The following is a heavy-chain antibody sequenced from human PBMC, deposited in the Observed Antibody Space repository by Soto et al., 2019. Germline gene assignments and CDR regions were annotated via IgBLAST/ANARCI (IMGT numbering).Heavy chain of an antibody. CDR3: ARGKGGWYFYYYYGMDV. CDR1: GGSFSGYY. Sequence: SETLSLTCAVYGGSFSGYYWSWIRQPPGKGLEWIGEINHSGSTNYNPSLKSRVTISVDTSKNQFSLKLSSVTAADTAVYYCARGKGGWYFYYYYGMDVWGQGTTVTVSS. J-gene: IGHJ6*02. CDR2: INHSGST. V-gene: IGHV4-34*01. D-gene: IGHD6-19*01.